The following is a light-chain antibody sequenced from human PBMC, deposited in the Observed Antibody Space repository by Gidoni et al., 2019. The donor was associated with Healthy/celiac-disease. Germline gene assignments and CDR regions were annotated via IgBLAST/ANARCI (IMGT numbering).Light chain of an antibody. CDR2: DAS. Sequence: EIVLTQSPATLFLSPGERATLSCRASQSVSSYLAWYQQKPGQAPRLLIYDASNRATGIPARFSGSGSGTDFTLTISSLEPEDFAVYYCQQRSNSWTFXXXTKVEIK. J-gene: IGKJ1*01. V-gene: IGKV3-11*01. CDR1: QSVSSY. CDR3: QQRSNSWT.